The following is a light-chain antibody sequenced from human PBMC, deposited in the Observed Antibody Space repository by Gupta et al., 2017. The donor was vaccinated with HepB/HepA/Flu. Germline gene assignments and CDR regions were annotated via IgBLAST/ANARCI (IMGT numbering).Light chain of an antibody. Sequence: EIVLTQFPGTLSLSPGERATLSCRASQSLSGSLLAWYQQKPGQAPRLLIYGASSRANGIPDRFTGSGSGTDFTLTINRLEPEDFAVYFCHQYGASPRTFGQGTKVEIK. J-gene: IGKJ1*01. CDR1: QSLSGSL. V-gene: IGKV3-20*01. CDR3: HQYGASPRT. CDR2: GAS.